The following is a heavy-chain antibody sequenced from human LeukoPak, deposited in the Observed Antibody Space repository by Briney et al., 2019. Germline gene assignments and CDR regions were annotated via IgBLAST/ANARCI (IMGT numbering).Heavy chain of an antibody. D-gene: IGHD5-18*01. Sequence: PSETLSLTCSVSGGSISTYYWNWIRQTPGKGLEWIGIISYGNTDYNPSLKSRVTISVDTSKNQFSLKLTSVTAADTAVYYCARDKAHSYGRYFDPWGQGALVTVSS. V-gene: IGHV4-59*01. J-gene: IGHJ5*02. CDR1: GGSISTYY. CDR3: ARDKAHSYGRYFDP. CDR2: ISYGNT.